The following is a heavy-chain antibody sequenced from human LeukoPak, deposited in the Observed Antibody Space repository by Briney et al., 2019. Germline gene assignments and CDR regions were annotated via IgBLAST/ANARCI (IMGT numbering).Heavy chain of an antibody. J-gene: IGHJ4*02. CDR2: ISGSGGST. CDR3: AKDRSHIVVGESFDY. V-gene: IGHV3-23*01. CDR1: GFTFSSYA. Sequence: GGSLRLSCAASGFTFSSYAMNWVRQAPGKGLEWVSAISGSGGSTYYADSVKGRFTISRDNSKNTLYLQMNSLRAEDTAVYYCAKDRSHIVVGESFDYWGQGTLVTVSS. D-gene: IGHD2-21*01.